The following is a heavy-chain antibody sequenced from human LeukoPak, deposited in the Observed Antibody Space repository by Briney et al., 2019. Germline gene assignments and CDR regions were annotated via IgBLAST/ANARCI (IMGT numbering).Heavy chain of an antibody. CDR3: ARGGYYGSGRDAFDI. Sequence: PSEALSLICTVSGDSISSSSYYWAWIRQPPGKGLEWIGTIYSSGTTYYNPSLKSRVTISVDTSKNQFSLKLSSVTAADTAVYYCARGGYYGSGRDAFDIWGQGTMVTVSS. CDR2: IYSSGTT. V-gene: IGHV4-39*01. J-gene: IGHJ3*02. D-gene: IGHD3-10*01. CDR1: GDSISSSSYY.